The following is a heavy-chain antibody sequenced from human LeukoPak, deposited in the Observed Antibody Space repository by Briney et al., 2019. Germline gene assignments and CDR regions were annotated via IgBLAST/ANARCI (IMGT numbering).Heavy chain of an antibody. CDR3: ARSRMVTAIPDAFDI. J-gene: IGHJ3*02. CDR2: IYYSGST. CDR1: GGSISSGGYS. D-gene: IGHD2-21*02. Sequence: SQTLSLTCAVSGGSISSGGYSWSWIRQPPGKGLEWIGYIYYSGSTNYNPSLKSRVTISVDTSKNQFSLKLSSVTAADTAVYYCARSRMVTAIPDAFDIWGQGTMVTVSS. V-gene: IGHV4-61*08.